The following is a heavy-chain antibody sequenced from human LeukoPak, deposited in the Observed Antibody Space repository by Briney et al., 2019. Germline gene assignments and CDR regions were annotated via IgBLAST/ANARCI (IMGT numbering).Heavy chain of an antibody. CDR3: ARDPPTNIVVVPAASGWFDP. Sequence: ASATVSCKASGYTFTGYYMHWVRQAPGQGLEWMGWINPNSGGTNYAQKFQGRVTMTRDTSISTAYMELSRLRSDDTAVYYCARDPPTNIVVVPAASGWFDPWGQGTLVTVSS. CDR2: INPNSGGT. V-gene: IGHV1-2*02. CDR1: GYTFTGYY. D-gene: IGHD2-2*01. J-gene: IGHJ5*02.